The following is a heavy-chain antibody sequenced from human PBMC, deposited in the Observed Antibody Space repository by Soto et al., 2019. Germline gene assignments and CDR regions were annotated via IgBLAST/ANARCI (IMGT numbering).Heavy chain of an antibody. V-gene: IGHV4-34*01. D-gene: IGHD1-7*01. CDR3: AVTGTFRDQPYSHS. Sequence: SETLSLTCAVYGGSFSGYYWSWIRPPPGKGLEWIGEINHSGSTNYNPSLKSRVTISVDTSKNQFSLKLSSVTAADTAVYYCAVTGTFRDQPYSHSWRQGILVTV. CDR2: INHSGST. CDR1: GGSFSGYY. J-gene: IGHJ4*02.